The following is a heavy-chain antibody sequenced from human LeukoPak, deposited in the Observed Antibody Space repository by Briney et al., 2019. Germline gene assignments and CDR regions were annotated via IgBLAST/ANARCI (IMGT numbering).Heavy chain of an antibody. CDR1: GGSFSGYY. V-gene: IGHV4-34*01. J-gene: IGHJ4*02. CDR3: ARGDGGYNRPFDY. Sequence: SETLSLTCAVYGGSFSGYYWSWIRQPPGKGLEWIGEINHSGSTNYNPSLKSRVAISVDTSKNQFSLKLSSVTAADTAVYYCARGDGGYNRPFDYWGQGTLVTVSS. D-gene: IGHD5-24*01. CDR2: INHSGST.